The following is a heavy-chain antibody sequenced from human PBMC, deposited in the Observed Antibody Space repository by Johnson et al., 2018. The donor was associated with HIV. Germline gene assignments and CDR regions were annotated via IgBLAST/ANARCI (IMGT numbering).Heavy chain of an antibody. CDR2: ISWNSGTI. Sequence: VQLVESGGGLVQPGGSLRLSCVVSGFTVSSSYLTWVRQVLGQGLEWVSTISWNSGTIRYADSVQGRFTISRANAKNSLYLQMNSLRAEDTAVYYCFIAPDAFDIWGQGTVVTVSS. J-gene: IGHJ3*02. D-gene: IGHD6-13*01. CDR1: GFTVSSSY. CDR3: FIAPDAFDI. V-gene: IGHV3-48*04.